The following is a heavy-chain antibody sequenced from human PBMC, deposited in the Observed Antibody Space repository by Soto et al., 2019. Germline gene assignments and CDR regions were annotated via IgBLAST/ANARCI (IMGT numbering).Heavy chain of an antibody. CDR2: VSYSGST. V-gene: IGHV4-39*07. D-gene: IGHD3-10*01. J-gene: IGHJ4*02. Sequence: WETLSLTCTVSGGSISSDSYYWGWIRQSPEKGLEWIASVSYSGSTYYNPTLKSRVTISMDTSKNQFSLKLRSVTAADTAVYYCATLRGLGEVSPYFDYWGQGLMVTISS. CDR3: ATLRGLGEVSPYFDY. CDR1: GGSISSDSYY.